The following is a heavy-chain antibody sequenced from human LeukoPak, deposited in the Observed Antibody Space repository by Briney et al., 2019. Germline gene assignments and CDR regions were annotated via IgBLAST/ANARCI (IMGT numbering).Heavy chain of an antibody. V-gene: IGHV3-21*01. CDR1: GFTFSIYS. Sequence: GGSLRLSCAACGFTFSIYSMNWVRQAPGKGLEWVSSISSSSSYIYYADSVKGRFTISRDNAKNSLYLQMNSLRAEDTAVYYCASGMIYYYDSSGYSESDYWGQGTLVTVSS. CDR3: ASGMIYYYDSSGYSESDY. CDR2: ISSSSSYI. J-gene: IGHJ4*02. D-gene: IGHD3-22*01.